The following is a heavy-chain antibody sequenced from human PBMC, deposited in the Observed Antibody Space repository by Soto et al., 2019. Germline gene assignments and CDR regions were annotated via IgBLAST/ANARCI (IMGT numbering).Heavy chain of an antibody. CDR2: IYYTGNT. Sequence: QVQLQESGPGLVKPSQTLSLTCTVSGASISGGDYYWTWMRQPPGKGLEWIGSIYYTGNTYSNPSLESRLSISVDPSNNQFALRLTSVTAPDTAIYYCARATYDSSTYYLDYWGQGTLVTLSS. D-gene: IGHD3-22*01. CDR3: ARATYDSSTYYLDY. V-gene: IGHV4-30-4*01. CDR1: GASISGGDYY. J-gene: IGHJ4*02.